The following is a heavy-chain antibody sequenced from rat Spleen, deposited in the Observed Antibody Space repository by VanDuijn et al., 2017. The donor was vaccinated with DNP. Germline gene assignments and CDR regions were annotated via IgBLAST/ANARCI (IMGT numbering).Heavy chain of an antibody. J-gene: IGHJ2*01. V-gene: IGHV3-1*01. CDR2: ISYSGST. CDR3: AREEAYYGYNYLDY. D-gene: IGHD1-9*01. CDR1: GYSITSHY. Sequence: EVQLQESGSGLVKPSQSLSLTCSVTGYSITSHYWGWIRKFPGNKMEWIGHISYSGSTSYNPSLKSRISITSDTSKNQLFLQLNSVTTEDTATYYCAREEAYYGYNYLDYWGQGVMVTVSS.